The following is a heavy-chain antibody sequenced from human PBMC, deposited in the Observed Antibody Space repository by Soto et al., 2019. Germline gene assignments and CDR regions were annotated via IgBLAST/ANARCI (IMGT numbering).Heavy chain of an antibody. CDR1: GLTFSSYG. V-gene: IGHV3-33*01. Sequence: PGGSLRLSCAASGLTFSSYGMHWVRQAPGKGLEWVAVIWYDGSNKYYADSVKGRFTISRDNSKNTLYLQMNSLRAEDTAVYYCARDRVGATWYAFDIWGQGTMVTVSS. CDR2: IWYDGSNK. D-gene: IGHD1-26*01. J-gene: IGHJ3*02. CDR3: ARDRVGATWYAFDI.